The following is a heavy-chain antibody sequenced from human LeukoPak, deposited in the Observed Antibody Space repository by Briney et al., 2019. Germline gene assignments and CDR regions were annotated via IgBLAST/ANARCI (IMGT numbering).Heavy chain of an antibody. J-gene: IGHJ4*02. V-gene: IGHV1-46*01. CDR2: INPSGGST. D-gene: IGHD3-22*01. CDR3: ARDGSSGYYGDY. Sequence: GASVKVSCKASGYTFTSYYMHWVRQAPGQGLEWMGIINPSGGSTSYAQKFQGRVTMTRDTSTSTGYMELSSLRSEDTAVYYCARDGSSGYYGDYWGQGTLVTVSS. CDR1: GYTFTSYY.